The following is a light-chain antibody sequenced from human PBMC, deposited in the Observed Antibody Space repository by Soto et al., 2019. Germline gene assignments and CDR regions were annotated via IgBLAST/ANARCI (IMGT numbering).Light chain of an antibody. V-gene: IGLV2-11*01. CDR3: CSYAGSPRYV. CDR2: DVS. J-gene: IGLJ1*01. Sequence: QSVLTQPRSVSGSLGQSVTISCTRTSSDVGTYNYVSWYQQHPGKAPKVMIYDVSERPSGVPDRFSGSKSGNTASLTISGLQAEDEADYYCCSYAGSPRYVLGTGTKLTVL. CDR1: SSDVGTYNY.